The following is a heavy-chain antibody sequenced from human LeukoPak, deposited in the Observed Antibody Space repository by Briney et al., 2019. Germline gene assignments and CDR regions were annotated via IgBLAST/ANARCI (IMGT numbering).Heavy chain of an antibody. CDR3: AREVATGFSCFDY. V-gene: IGHV3-53*01. J-gene: IGHJ4*02. Sequence: GGSLRLSCAASGFTVNYNYMNWVRQAPGKGLEWVSLIYSGDSTYYADSVKGRFIISRDNSKNTLYLQMNSLRAEDTAVYYCAREVATGFSCFDYWGQGTLVTVSS. CDR1: GFTVNYNY. D-gene: IGHD2-21*02. CDR2: IYSGDST.